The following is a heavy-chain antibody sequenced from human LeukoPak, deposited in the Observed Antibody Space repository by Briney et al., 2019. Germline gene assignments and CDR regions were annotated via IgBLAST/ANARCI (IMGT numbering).Heavy chain of an antibody. Sequence: SGGSLRLSCAASGFTFSSYAMHWVRQAPGKGLEYVSAIDSNGGPTYYANSVKGRFTISRDNSKNTLYLQMGSLRAEDMAVYYCARESDILTGPIFGYWGQGTLVTVSS. CDR1: GFTFSSYA. CDR3: ARESDILTGPIFGY. D-gene: IGHD3-9*01. V-gene: IGHV3-64*01. CDR2: IDSNGGPT. J-gene: IGHJ4*02.